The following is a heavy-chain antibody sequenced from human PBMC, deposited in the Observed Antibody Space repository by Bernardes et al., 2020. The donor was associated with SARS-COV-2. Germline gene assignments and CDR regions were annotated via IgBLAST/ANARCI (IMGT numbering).Heavy chain of an antibody. CDR1: GGTFSSYA. V-gene: IGHV1-69*13. J-gene: IGHJ3*02. CDR3: ARDGGGSGDAFDI. D-gene: IGHD3-10*01. Sequence: SVKVSCKASGGTFSSYAISWVRQAPGQGLEWMGRIIPIFGTANYAQKFQGRVTITADESTSTAYMELSSLRSEDTAVYYCARDGGGSGDAFDIWGQGTMVTVSS. CDR2: IIPIFGTA.